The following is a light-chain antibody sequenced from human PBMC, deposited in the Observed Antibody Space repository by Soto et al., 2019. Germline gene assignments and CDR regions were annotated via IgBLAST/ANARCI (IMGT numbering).Light chain of an antibody. J-gene: IGKJ4*01. CDR2: AAS. CDR3: LQDFAYPRT. Sequence: AIQMTQSPSSLSASVGDRVTITCRASQGVSNDVGWYQQKPGKAPRLLIYAASTLQSGVPSRSSGSQSATDFTLTISRLQPEDFATYYCLQDFAYPRTFGGGTKVEIK. CDR1: QGVSND. V-gene: IGKV1-6*01.